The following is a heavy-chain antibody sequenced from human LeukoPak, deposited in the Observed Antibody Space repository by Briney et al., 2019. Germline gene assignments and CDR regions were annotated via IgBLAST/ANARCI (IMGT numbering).Heavy chain of an antibody. CDR2: ISGSGAST. J-gene: IGHJ4*02. CDR3: AKDLPGFFDY. V-gene: IGHV3-23*01. CDR1: GFTFSSYS. Sequence: PGGSLRLSCAASGFTFSSYSMSWVRQAPGKGLEWVSAISGSGASTYYTDSVKGRFTISRDNSKNTLYLQMNSLRAEDTAVYSCAKDLPGFFDYWGQGTLVTVSS.